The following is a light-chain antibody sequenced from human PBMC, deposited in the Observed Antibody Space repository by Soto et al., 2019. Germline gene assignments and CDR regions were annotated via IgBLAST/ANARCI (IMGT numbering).Light chain of an antibody. CDR1: QSVASNN. Sequence: EIVLTQSPGTLSLSPGERATLSCRASQSVASNNLAWYQQKPGQSPRLLIYGASSRARGIPDRFTGSGSGTDFTLTISSLEPEDSAVYYCQQRHMWPITFGQGHDWRL. J-gene: IGKJ5*01. CDR2: GAS. V-gene: IGKV3D-20*02. CDR3: QQRHMWPIT.